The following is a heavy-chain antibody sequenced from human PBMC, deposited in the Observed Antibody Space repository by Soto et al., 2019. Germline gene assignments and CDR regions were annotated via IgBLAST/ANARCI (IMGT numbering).Heavy chain of an antibody. CDR3: ERGARRVPAAMLVWFDP. Sequence: QVQLVESGGGLVKPGGSLRLSCAASGFTFSDYYMSWIRQAPGKGLEWVSYISSSGSTIYYEDSVKGRFTISRDNAKNSLYLQMNSLGAEDTAVYYCERGARRVPAAMLVWFDPWGQGTLVTVSS. CDR1: GFTFSDYY. D-gene: IGHD2-2*01. V-gene: IGHV3-11*01. CDR2: ISSSGSTI. J-gene: IGHJ5*02.